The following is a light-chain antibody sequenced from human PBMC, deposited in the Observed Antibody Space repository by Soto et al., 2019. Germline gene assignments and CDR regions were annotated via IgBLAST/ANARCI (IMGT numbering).Light chain of an antibody. J-gene: IGLJ1*01. CDR3: VSFTTKKSYV. Sequence: QSALTQPASVSGSPGQSITISCTGTSSDIGAYIFVSWYQQHPGKAPKLIIYDIANRPSGVSYRFSGSKSANTASLTISCLQADDDADYYCVSFTTKKSYVFGTGTKVTVL. V-gene: IGLV2-14*03. CDR2: DIA. CDR1: SSDIGAYIF.